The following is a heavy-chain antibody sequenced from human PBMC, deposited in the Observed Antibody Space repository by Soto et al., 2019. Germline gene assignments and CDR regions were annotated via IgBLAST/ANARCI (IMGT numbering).Heavy chain of an antibody. V-gene: IGHV3-48*02. Sequence: EVQLVESGGGLVQRGGSLRLSCAASGFTFSSFSMNWVRQAPGRGLEWISYIGGGGSLISYADSVKGRFAISRDNAQNSLYLQMDSLRDEDTAVYYCARDLGWAFDCWGQGTLVTVSS. D-gene: IGHD6-19*01. CDR1: GFTFSSFS. CDR2: IGGGGSLI. CDR3: ARDLGWAFDC. J-gene: IGHJ4*02.